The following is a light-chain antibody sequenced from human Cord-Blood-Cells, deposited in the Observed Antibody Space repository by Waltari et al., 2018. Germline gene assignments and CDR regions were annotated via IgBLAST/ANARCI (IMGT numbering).Light chain of an antibody. J-gene: IGLJ3*02. CDR1: SRDVGGYNY. Sequence: QSALTQSRSVSGSPGQSVTISCTGTSRDVGGYNYVSWYQQHPGKAPKLMIYDVSKRPSGVSNRFSGSKSGNTASLTISGLQAEDEADYYCSSYTSSSTLVFGGGTKLTVL. CDR3: SSYTSSSTLV. CDR2: DVS. V-gene: IGLV2-11*01.